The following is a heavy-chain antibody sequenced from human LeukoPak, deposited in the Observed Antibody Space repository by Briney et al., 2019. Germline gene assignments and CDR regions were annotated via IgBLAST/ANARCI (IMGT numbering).Heavy chain of an antibody. J-gene: IGHJ4*02. CDR1: GFTFSGYW. D-gene: IGHD6-13*01. CDR3: ATNAATGIIDD. V-gene: IGHV3-7*01. CDR2: IKQDGSEI. Sequence: PGGSLRLSCATSGFTFSGYWMSWVRQAPGKGLEWVANIKQDGSEIYYVDSVKGRFTISRDNAKNSLYLQTNSLRAEDTAVYYCATNAATGIIDDWGQGILVTVSS.